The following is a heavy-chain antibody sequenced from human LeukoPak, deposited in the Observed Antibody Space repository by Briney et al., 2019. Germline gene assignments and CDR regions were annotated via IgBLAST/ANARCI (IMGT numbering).Heavy chain of an antibody. D-gene: IGHD3-22*01. CDR2: ISYDGSSK. J-gene: IGHJ4*02. CDR3: AREPYYYDGSAYYSFGY. Sequence: GRSLRLSCAASGFTFSDYAMHWVRQAPGKGLEWVAVISYDGSSKYFADSVKGRFTISRDNSKNALYVQMNSLRADDTAVYYCAREPYYYDGSAYYSFGYWGQGTLVTVSS. V-gene: IGHV3-30*04. CDR1: GFTFSDYA.